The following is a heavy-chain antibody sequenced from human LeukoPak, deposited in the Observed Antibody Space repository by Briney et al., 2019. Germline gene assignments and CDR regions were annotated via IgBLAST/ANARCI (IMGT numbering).Heavy chain of an antibody. CDR3: ARGNFDRSGYYYYFDH. D-gene: IGHD3-22*01. J-gene: IGHJ4*02. CDR2: INIYNGIT. Sequence: ASVKVSCMASGNIFGNYVITWVRQAPGQGLEWMGWINIYNGITNYAQSLQGRVSMTTDPSTSTVYMEVKSLRSDDTAFYYCARGNFDRSGYYYYFDHWGQGTLVTVSS. CDR1: GNIFGNYV. V-gene: IGHV1-18*01.